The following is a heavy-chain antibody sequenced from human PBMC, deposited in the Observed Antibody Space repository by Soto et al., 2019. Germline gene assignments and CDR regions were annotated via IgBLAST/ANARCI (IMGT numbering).Heavy chain of an antibody. D-gene: IGHD3-10*01. CDR3: ARLWGWFGDY. Sequence: QVQLQESGPGLVKPSETLSLTCTVSGGSISSYYWSWIRQPPGKGLEWIGYIYYSGSTNDNPSRKGRVTISVDPSKNQFSLKLSSVTAADTAVYYCARLWGWFGDYWGQGTLVTVSS. CDR1: GGSISSYY. V-gene: IGHV4-59*08. CDR2: IYYSGST. J-gene: IGHJ4*02.